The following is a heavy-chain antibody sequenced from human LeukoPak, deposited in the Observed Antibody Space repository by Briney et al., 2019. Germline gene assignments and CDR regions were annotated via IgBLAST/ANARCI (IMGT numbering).Heavy chain of an antibody. V-gene: IGHV3-7*03. CDR1: GFTFSGFW. Sequence: PGGSLRLSCAVSGFTFSGFWMSWSRQAPGKGLEWVASINSDGSEGYYADVVKGRFTISRDNSKNTLYLQMNSLRAEDTAVYYCAQHYYDSSGYFYWGQGTLVTVSS. D-gene: IGHD3-22*01. CDR3: AQHYYDSSGYFY. J-gene: IGHJ4*02. CDR2: INSDGSEG.